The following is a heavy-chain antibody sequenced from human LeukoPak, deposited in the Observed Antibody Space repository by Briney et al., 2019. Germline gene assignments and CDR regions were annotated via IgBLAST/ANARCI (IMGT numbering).Heavy chain of an antibody. CDR3: AREGGPLNWFDP. J-gene: IGHJ5*02. D-gene: IGHD1-26*01. Sequence: PSQTLSLSCAISGDSVSSNSAAWNWIRQSPSRGLEWLGRTHYGSKWCNDYAVSVKSRITIKPDTSKNQFSLQLNSVTPEDTAVYYCAREGGPLNWFDPWGQGTLVTVSS. V-gene: IGHV6-1*01. CDR1: GDSVSSNSAA. CDR2: THYGSKWCN.